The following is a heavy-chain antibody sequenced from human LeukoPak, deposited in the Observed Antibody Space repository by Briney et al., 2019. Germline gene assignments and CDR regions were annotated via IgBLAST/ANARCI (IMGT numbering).Heavy chain of an antibody. V-gene: IGHV4-39*01. Sequence: SETLSLTCTVSGGSISSTGYYWGWIRQPPGKGLEWIGSFYSSESTYYNPSLKSRVTISVDTSKNQFSIKLISVTAADTAVYYCEAGYSVNWGQGTLVTVSS. CDR1: GGSISSTGYY. CDR3: EAGYSVN. D-gene: IGHD3-9*01. J-gene: IGHJ4*02. CDR2: FYSSEST.